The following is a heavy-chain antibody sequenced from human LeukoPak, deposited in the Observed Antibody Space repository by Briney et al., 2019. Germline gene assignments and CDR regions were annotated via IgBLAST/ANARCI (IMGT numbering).Heavy chain of an antibody. D-gene: IGHD3-10*01. CDR1: GFIFRNYV. V-gene: IGHV3-30-3*01. Sequence: GGTLRLSCAASGFIFRNYVIHWVRQAPGKGLEWVAVTSSDLNVKLYADSVKGRFTISRDNSRSTLYLQMNSLRPEDTAIYYCAREGYYGSGSPPSLYFDYWGQGTLVTVSS. CDR2: TSSDLNVK. J-gene: IGHJ4*02. CDR3: AREGYYGSGSPPSLYFDY.